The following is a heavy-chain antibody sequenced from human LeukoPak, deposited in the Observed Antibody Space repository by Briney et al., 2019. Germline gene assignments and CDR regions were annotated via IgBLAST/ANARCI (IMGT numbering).Heavy chain of an antibody. CDR3: ARGRAYCGGDCYPDAFDY. Sequence: ASVKVSCKASGYTFTSYGISWVRQAPGQGLEWMGWISAYNGNTNYAQKLQGRVTMTTDTSTSTAYMELRSLRSDGTAVYYCARGRAYCGGDCYPDAFDYWGQGTLVTVSS. V-gene: IGHV1-18*01. D-gene: IGHD2-21*02. CDR1: GYTFTSYG. J-gene: IGHJ4*02. CDR2: ISAYNGNT.